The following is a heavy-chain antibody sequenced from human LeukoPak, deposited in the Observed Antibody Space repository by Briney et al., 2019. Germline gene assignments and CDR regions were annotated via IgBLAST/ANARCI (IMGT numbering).Heavy chain of an antibody. V-gene: IGHV1-18*01. CDR1: GYTFTSYG. CDR2: ISAYNGNT. CDR3: ARDSDGYGYY. J-gene: IGHJ4*02. Sequence: GASVKVSCKPSGYTFTSYGIRWVRQAPGQGLEWMGWISAYNGNTNYPQKLQGRVTMTTDTSTSTAYMELRSLRSDDTAVYYCARDSDGYGYYWGQGTLVTVSS. D-gene: IGHD5-24*01.